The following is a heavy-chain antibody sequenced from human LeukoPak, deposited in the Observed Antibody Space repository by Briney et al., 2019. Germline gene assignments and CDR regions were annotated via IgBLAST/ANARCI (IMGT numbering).Heavy chain of an antibody. D-gene: IGHD6-6*01. CDR3: ASSIAARYYYYYMDV. CDR1: GFTVSSNN. J-gene: IGHJ6*03. Sequence: GGSLRLSCAASGFTVSSNNMSWVRQAPGKGLEWVSVIYSGGSTYYADSVKGRFTISRDNSKNTLYLQMNSLRAEDTAVYYCASSIAARYYYYYMDVWGKGTTVTVSS. V-gene: IGHV3-53*01. CDR2: IYSGGST.